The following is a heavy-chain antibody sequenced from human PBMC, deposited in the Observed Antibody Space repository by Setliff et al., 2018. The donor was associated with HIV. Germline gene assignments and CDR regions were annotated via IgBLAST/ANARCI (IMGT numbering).Heavy chain of an antibody. V-gene: IGHV1-2*04. CDR3: ARGRATISSPELDAFDI. J-gene: IGHJ3*02. Sequence: ASVKVSCKASGYTFTGYYMHWVRQAPGQGLEWVGWINPNSGGTNYAQKFQGWVTMTRDTSISTAYMELSRLRSDDTAVYYCARGRATISSPELDAFDIWGQGTMVTVSS. CDR1: GYTFTGYY. CDR2: INPNSGGT. D-gene: IGHD5-12*01.